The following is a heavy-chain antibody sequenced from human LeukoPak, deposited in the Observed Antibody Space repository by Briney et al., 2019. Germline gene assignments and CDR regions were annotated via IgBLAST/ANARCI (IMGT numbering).Heavy chain of an antibody. V-gene: IGHV1-46*04. J-gene: IGHJ4*02. Sequence: ASVNLPYRASGYTFTSYYMHWVRQAPGQGLEWMGIINPSGGATKYAQKLQGRVTMTRDTSTSTLYMELSSLRSEDTAVYYCARDLGITMIVNYFDYWGQGTMVTVSS. D-gene: IGHD3-22*01. CDR2: INPSGGAT. CDR3: ARDLGITMIVNYFDY. CDR1: GYTFTSYY.